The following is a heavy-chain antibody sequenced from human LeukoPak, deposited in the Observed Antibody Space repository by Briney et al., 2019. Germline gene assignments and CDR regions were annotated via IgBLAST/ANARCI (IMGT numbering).Heavy chain of an antibody. CDR1: GFTFSSCA. Sequence: GGSLRLSCAASGFTFSSCAMNWARQAPGKGLEWVSAITGSGGSTCYADSVKGRFTISRDNSKNTLYLQMNSLRAEDTAVYYCAKAQVGAILHAFDIWGQGTMVTVSS. V-gene: IGHV3-23*01. CDR3: AKAQVGAILHAFDI. D-gene: IGHD1-26*01. CDR2: ITGSGGST. J-gene: IGHJ3*02.